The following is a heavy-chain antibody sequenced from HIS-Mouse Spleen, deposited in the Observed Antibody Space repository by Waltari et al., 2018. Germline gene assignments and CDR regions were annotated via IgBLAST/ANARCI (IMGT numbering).Heavy chain of an antibody. CDR3: AREKGYYGSGSYYYYYYGMDV. D-gene: IGHD3-10*01. CDR2: IYSSGST. V-gene: IGHV4-39*07. J-gene: IGHJ6*02. Sequence: QLQLQESGPGLVKPAETLSLTCTVSGGSIRSSSYYWGWFRQPPGKGLERIGSIYSSGSTYYNPSLKSRVTISVDTSKNQFSLKLSSVTAADTAVYYCAREKGYYGSGSYYYYYYGMDVWGQGTTVTVSS. CDR1: GGSIRSSSYY.